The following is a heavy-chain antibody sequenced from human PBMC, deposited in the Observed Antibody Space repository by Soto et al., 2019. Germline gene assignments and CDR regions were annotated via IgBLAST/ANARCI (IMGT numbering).Heavy chain of an antibody. J-gene: IGHJ4*02. Sequence: GGSLRLSCAASGFTFSSYGMHWVRQAPGKGLEWVAVISYDGSNKYYADSVKGRFTISRDNSKNTLYLQMNSLRAEDTAVYYCAKGDKATYYHFWSGYYPTLAPADYWGQGTLVTVSS. D-gene: IGHD3-3*01. CDR2: ISYDGSNK. CDR3: AKGDKATYYHFWSGYYPTLAPADY. CDR1: GFTFSSYG. V-gene: IGHV3-30*18.